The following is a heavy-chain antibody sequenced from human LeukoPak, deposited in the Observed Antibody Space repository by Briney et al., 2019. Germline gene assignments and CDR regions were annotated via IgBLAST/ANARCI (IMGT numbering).Heavy chain of an antibody. CDR2: IYSGGST. D-gene: IGHD6-13*01. CDR3: AREGGEAAAGYFDY. CDR1: GFTVSSDY. Sequence: PGGSLRLSFAASGFTVSSDYMSWVRQAPGKGLEWVSVIYSGGSTYYADSVKGRFTISRDNSKNTLYLQMNSLRAEDTAVYYCAREGGEAAAGYFDYWGQGTLVTVSS. V-gene: IGHV3-66*01. J-gene: IGHJ4*02.